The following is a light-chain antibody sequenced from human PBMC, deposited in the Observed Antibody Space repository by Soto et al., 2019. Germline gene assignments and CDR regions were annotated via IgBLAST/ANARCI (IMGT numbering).Light chain of an antibody. Sequence: QSLLTQPASVSGSPGQSITISCTGTSSDVGHYNYVSWYQQHPGKAPKLMIYDVTIRPSGVSNRFSGSKSGNTASLTISGLQAEDEADYYCTSYTRSSTLVFGTGTRSPS. CDR3: TSYTRSSTLV. CDR2: DVT. J-gene: IGLJ1*01. CDR1: SSDVGHYNY. V-gene: IGLV2-14*03.